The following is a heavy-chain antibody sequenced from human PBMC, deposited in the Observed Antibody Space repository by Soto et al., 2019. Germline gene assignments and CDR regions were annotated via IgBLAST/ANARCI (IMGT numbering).Heavy chain of an antibody. CDR2: VIPIFGTA. Sequence: QVQLVQSGAEVKKPGSSVKVSCKASGGTFSSYAISWVRQAPGQGLEWMGGVIPIFGTANYAQKFQGRVTITADESTSTAYMELSSLRSEDTAVYYCASPNKTTEYYDYVWGSYRPSYYYYGMDVWGQGTTVTVSS. CDR1: GGTFSSYA. CDR3: ASPNKTTEYYDYVWGSYRPSYYYYGMDV. J-gene: IGHJ6*02. D-gene: IGHD3-16*02. V-gene: IGHV1-69*12.